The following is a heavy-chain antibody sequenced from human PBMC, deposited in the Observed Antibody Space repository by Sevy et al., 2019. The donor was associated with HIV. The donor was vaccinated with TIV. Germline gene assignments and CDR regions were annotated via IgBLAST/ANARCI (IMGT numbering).Heavy chain of an antibody. J-gene: IGHJ5*02. CDR1: GFTFSSYV. V-gene: IGHV3-23*01. Sequence: GGSLRLSCAVSGFTFSSYVITWVRQAPGKGLEWVSTISGSGGNTNYADSVKGRFTISRDNSNKMVFLELTSLRAEDTGLYYCAKEGSGYDAWGQGTLVTVSS. CDR3: AKEGSGYDA. D-gene: IGHD5-12*01. CDR2: ISGSGGNT.